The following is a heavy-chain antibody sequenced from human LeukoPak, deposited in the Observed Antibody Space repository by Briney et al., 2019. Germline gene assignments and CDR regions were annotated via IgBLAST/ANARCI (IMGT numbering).Heavy chain of an antibody. CDR3: ARALLVGATTDYYYGMDV. V-gene: IGHV3-7*01. CDR1: GFTFSSYW. CDR2: IKQDGSEK. J-gene: IGHJ6*02. D-gene: IGHD1-26*01. Sequence: GGSLRRSCAASGFTFSSYWMSWVRQAPGKGLEWVANIKQDGSEKYYVDSVKGRFTISRDNAKNSLYLQMNSLRAEDTAVYYCARALLVGATTDYYYGMDVWGQGTTVTVSS.